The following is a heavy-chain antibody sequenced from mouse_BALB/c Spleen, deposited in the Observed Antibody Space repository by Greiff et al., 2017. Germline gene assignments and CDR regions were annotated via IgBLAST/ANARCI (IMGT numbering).Heavy chain of an antibody. Sequence: EVKLVESGPSLVKPSQTLSLTCSVTGDSITSGYWNWIRKFPGNKLEYMGYISYSGSTYYNPSLKSRISITRDTSKNQYYLQLNSVTTEDTATYYCARYYYYGSSYVGWYFDVWGAGTTVTVSS. D-gene: IGHD1-1*01. CDR1: GDSITSGY. CDR3: ARYYYYGSSYVGWYFDV. J-gene: IGHJ1*01. V-gene: IGHV3-8*02. CDR2: ISYSGST.